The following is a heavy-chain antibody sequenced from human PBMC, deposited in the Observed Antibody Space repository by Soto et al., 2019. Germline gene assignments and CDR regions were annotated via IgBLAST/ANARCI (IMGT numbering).Heavy chain of an antibody. V-gene: IGHV3-23*01. Sequence: EVQLLESGGGLVQSGGSLRLSCAASGFTFSSFAMNWVRQAPGKGLEWVSTISVSGDTTTYADSVKGRFTISRDNSMDTLYLQMNILRAEDTALYFCANDGVGWVTTSSDFDSCDPGTRVTVSS. CDR1: GFTFSSFA. D-gene: IGHD4-17*01. J-gene: IGHJ5*01. CDR2: ISVSGDTT. CDR3: ANDGVGWVTTSSDFDS.